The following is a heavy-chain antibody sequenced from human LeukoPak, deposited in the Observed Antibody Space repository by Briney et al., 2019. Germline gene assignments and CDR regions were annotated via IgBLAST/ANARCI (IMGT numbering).Heavy chain of an antibody. D-gene: IGHD1-26*01. J-gene: IGHJ4*02. V-gene: IGHV3-30*18. CDR1: GFTFSSYG. CDR2: ISYDGSNK. Sequence: PGGSLRLSCAASGFTFSSYGMHWVRQAPGKGLEWVAVISYDGSNKYYADSVKGRFTISRDNSKNTLNLQMNSLRAEDTAVHYCAKETYGSSPDYWGQGTLVTVSS. CDR3: AKETYGSSPDY.